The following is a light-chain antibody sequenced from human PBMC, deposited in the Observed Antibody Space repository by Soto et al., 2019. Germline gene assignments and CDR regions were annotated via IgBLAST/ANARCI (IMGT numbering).Light chain of an antibody. Sequence: EIVLTQSPGTLSLSPGERATLSCRASQTVSSRFLAWYQQKPGQAPRLLIYGALSRATGIPDRFSGSGSGTDFTLTISRLEPEDFAVYYCQQYGSSRDFGQGTRLEIK. CDR2: GAL. J-gene: IGKJ5*01. CDR1: QTVSSRF. V-gene: IGKV3-20*01. CDR3: QQYGSSRD.